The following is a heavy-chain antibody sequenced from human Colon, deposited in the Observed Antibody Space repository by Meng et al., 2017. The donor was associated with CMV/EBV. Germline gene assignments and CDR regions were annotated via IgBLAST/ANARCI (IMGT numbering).Heavy chain of an antibody. D-gene: IGHD6-19*01. V-gene: IGHV1-2*02. CDR2: INPNTGGT. CDR3: ARDGFGPVGIPVSSGLFDY. Sequence: ASVKVSCKASGYIFSDFYLHWVRQAPGQGLEWMGWINPNTGGTNSAQRFQGRVTMTRDMSITTAYLEMSGLRSDDTAVYYCARDGFGPVGIPVSSGLFDYWGQGTLVTVSS. CDR1: GYIFSDFY. J-gene: IGHJ4*02.